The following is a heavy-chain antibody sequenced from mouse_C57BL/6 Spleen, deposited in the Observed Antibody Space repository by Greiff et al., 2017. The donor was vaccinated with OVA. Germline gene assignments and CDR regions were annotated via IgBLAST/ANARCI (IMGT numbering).Heavy chain of an antibody. CDR3: ARGAYGSSYPTWFAY. V-gene: IGHV1-69*01. D-gene: IGHD1-1*01. Sequence: VQLQQSGAELVMPGASVKLSCKASGYTFTSYWMHWVKQRPGQGLEWIGEIDPSDSYTNYNQKFKGKSTLTVDKSSSTAYMQLSSLTSEDSAVYYCARGAYGSSYPTWFAYWGQGTLVTVSA. CDR1: GYTFTSYW. CDR2: IDPSDSYT. J-gene: IGHJ3*01.